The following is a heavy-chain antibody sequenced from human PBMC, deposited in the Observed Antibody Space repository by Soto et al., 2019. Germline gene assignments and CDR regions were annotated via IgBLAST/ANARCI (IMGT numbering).Heavy chain of an antibody. J-gene: IGHJ4*02. CDR2: VKRKSDGETT. Sequence: GGSLRLSCAGSGSIFGDAWLSWVRQAPGKGLEWVGRVKRKSDGETTDYAAPVTGRFTISRDDSKPTVYLQMNSLKIEDTGIYYCVAGSPFEYWGQGTLVTVSS. D-gene: IGHD1-26*01. CDR3: VAGSPFEY. CDR1: GSIFGDAW. V-gene: IGHV3-15*05.